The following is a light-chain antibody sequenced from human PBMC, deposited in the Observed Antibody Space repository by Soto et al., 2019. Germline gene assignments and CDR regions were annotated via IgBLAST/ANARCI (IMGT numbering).Light chain of an antibody. J-gene: IGLJ3*02. Sequence: QSALTQAASASGSPGQSITISCSGTSSDVGAYDFVSWYQQHPGKAPKLMIFQVYNRPSGVSGRFSGSKSGNTASLTISGLQAEDEADYYCASHTTSGTWVFGGGTKLTVL. CDR2: QVY. CDR1: SSDVGAYDF. V-gene: IGLV2-14*01. CDR3: ASHTTSGTWV.